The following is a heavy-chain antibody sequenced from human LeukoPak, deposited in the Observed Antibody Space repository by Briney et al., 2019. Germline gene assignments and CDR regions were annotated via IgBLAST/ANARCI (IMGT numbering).Heavy chain of an antibody. CDR3: ARDMGYSGSWPGYFDY. Sequence: GGSLRLSCAASGFTFSSYAMSWVRQAPGKGLEWVSYIDTSSSTIYYADSVKGRFTVSRDNAKNSLYLQMKSLRAEDTTVYYCARDMGYSGSWPGYFDYWGQGVLVTVS. V-gene: IGHV3-48*04. D-gene: IGHD1-26*01. J-gene: IGHJ4*02. CDR1: GFTFSSYA. CDR2: IDTSSSTI.